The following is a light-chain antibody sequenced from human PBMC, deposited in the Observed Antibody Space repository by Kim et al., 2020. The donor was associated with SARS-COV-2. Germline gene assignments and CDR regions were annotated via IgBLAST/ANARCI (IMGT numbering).Light chain of an antibody. V-gene: IGLV1-51*01. CDR1: SSNIGNNY. Sequence: GQRVTLSCSGSSSNIGNNYVSWYQQLPRTAPKLLIYDNDKRPSGIPDRFSGSKSGTSATLGITGLQTGDEADYYCGTWDSSLSAYVFGTGTKVTVL. CDR3: GTWDSSLSAYV. J-gene: IGLJ1*01. CDR2: DND.